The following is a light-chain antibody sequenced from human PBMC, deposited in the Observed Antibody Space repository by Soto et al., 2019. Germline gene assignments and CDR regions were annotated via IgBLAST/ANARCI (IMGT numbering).Light chain of an antibody. CDR3: SSYRPDNTLDV. CDR2: FVT. CDR1: GGYDY. J-gene: IGLJ1*01. V-gene: IGLV2-14*03. Sequence: QSALTQPASVSGSPGQSITISCTGTGGYDYVSWYQQHPGKPPKLLIYFVTARPSGVSDRFSGSASANTASLTISGLQADDEADYYCSSYRPDNTLDVFGGGTKLTVL.